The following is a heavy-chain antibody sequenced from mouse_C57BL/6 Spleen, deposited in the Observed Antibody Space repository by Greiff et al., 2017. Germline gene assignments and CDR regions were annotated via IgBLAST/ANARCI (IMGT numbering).Heavy chain of an antibody. V-gene: IGHV1-5*01. CDR1: GYTFTSYW. Sequence: EVQLQQSGPVLARPGASVKMSCKTSGYTFTSYWMHWVKQRPGQGLEWIGAIYPGNSDTSYNQKFKGKAKLTAVTSASTAYMELSSLTNEDSAVYYCTMAGRGGYYAMDYWGQGTSVTVSS. CDR2: IYPGNSDT. D-gene: IGHD3-3*01. CDR3: TMAGRGGYYAMDY. J-gene: IGHJ4*01.